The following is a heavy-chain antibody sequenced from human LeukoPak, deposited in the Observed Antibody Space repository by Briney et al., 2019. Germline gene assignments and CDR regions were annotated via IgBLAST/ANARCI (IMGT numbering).Heavy chain of an antibody. V-gene: IGHV3-64D*06. J-gene: IGHJ4*02. CDR1: GFTFSIYA. CDR3: AKVSAWAMVGATYFDY. D-gene: IGHD1-26*01. Sequence: GGSLRLSCSASGFTFSIYAMHWVRQAPGKGLEYLSGINNNGGTTNYADSVKGRFTISRDNFKNTLYLQMSSLRPEDTAVYYCAKVSAWAMVGATYFDYWGQGTLVTVSS. CDR2: INNNGGTT.